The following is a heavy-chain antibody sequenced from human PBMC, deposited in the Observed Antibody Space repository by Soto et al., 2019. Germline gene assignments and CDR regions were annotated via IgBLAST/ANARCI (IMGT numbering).Heavy chain of an antibody. D-gene: IGHD3-10*01. CDR1: GYTCTSYD. Sequence: ASLKVSCKASGYTCTSYDINWVLQATGQGLEWMGWMNPNSGNTGYAQKFQGRVTMTRNTSISTAYMELSSLRSEDTAVYYCARMRPPNPSGFDYWGQGTLVTVSS. CDR2: MNPNSGNT. CDR3: ARMRPPNPSGFDY. J-gene: IGHJ4*02. V-gene: IGHV1-8*01.